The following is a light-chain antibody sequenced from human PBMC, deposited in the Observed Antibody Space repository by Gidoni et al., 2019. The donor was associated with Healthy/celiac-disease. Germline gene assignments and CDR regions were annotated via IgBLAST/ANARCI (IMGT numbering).Light chain of an antibody. CDR2: WAS. J-gene: IGKJ4*01. CDR1: QSVLYSSNNKNY. V-gene: IGKV4-1*01. CDR3: QQYYSTPLT. Sequence: DIVMPQSPDSLAVSLGERATINCKSSQSVLYSSNNKNYLAWYQQKPGQPPKLLIYWASTRESGVPERFSGSGSGTDFTLTISSLQAEDVAVYYCQQYYSTPLTFGGGTKVEIK.